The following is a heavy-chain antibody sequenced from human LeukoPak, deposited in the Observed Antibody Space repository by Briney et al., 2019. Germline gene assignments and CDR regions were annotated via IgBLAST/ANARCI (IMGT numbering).Heavy chain of an antibody. J-gene: IGHJ4*02. D-gene: IGHD6-6*01. V-gene: IGHV3-66*01. CDR2: IYSGGST. CDR1: EFTVSSNY. Sequence: GGSLRLSCAASEFTVSSNYTSWVRQAPGKGLEWVSVIYSGGSTYYADSVQGRFTISRDNSMNTLYLQMNSLRAEDTAVYYCTAPRPPYWGQGTLVTVSS. CDR3: TAPRPPY.